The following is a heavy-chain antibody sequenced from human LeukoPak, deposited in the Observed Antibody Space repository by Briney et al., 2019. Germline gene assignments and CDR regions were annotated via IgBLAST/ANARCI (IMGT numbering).Heavy chain of an antibody. CDR3: ARVGWGGDFHYSLDV. CDR2: IYYSGTT. J-gene: IGHJ6*03. V-gene: IGHV4-39*01. CDR1: GGSISSSSYY. Sequence: SGTLSLTCSVSGGSISSSSYYWGCIRQPPGSGLEWIGNIYYSGTTHYKSSLKSRVTLPVDVSKNQCSLKLTSWTAADTAVYYCARVGWGGDFHYSLDVWGKGTTVIVSS. D-gene: IGHD7-27*01.